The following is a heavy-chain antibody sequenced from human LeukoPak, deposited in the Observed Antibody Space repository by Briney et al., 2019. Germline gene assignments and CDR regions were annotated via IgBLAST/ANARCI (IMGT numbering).Heavy chain of an antibody. CDR3: ARSRTYGDYGRGLDY. CDR2: INTDGFST. CDR1: GFISSSYW. Sequence: AGGSLRLSRAASGFISSSYWMHWVRQPPGKGLVYIACINTDGFSTNYADSVKGRFTISRDNAKNTLYLQMNSLRAEDTAVYYCARSRTYGDYGRGLDYWGQGTLVTVSS. J-gene: IGHJ4*02. D-gene: IGHD4-17*01. V-gene: IGHV3-74*01.